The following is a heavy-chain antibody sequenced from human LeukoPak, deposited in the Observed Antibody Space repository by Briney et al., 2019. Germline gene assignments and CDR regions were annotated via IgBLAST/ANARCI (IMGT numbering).Heavy chain of an antibody. D-gene: IGHD3-22*01. CDR2: IIPTLGIA. CDR3: ASQDNYDLIDY. CDR1: GGTFSSYT. J-gene: IGHJ4*02. V-gene: IGHV1-69*02. Sequence: SVKVSCKASGGTFSSYTISWVRQAPGQGLEWMGRIIPTLGIANYAQKFQGRVTITADKSTSTAYMELSSLRSEDTAVYYCASQDNYDLIDYWGQGTLVTVSS.